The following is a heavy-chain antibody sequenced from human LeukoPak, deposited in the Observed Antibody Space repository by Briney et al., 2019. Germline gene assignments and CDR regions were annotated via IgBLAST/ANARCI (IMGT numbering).Heavy chain of an antibody. V-gene: IGHV4-34*01. CDR1: GGSFSGYY. CDR2: INHSGST. J-gene: IGHJ4*02. D-gene: IGHD3-3*01. CDR3: ARGSGHYTFIFDY. Sequence: SETLSLTCAVYGGSFSGYYWSWIRQPPGKGLEWIGEINHSGSTNYNPSLKSRVTISVDTSKNQFSLKLSSVTAADTAVYYCARGSGHYTFIFDYWGQGTLVTVSS.